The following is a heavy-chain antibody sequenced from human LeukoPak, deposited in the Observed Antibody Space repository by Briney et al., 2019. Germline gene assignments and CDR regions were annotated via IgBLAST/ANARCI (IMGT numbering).Heavy chain of an antibody. V-gene: IGHV4-61*09. CDR3: ARGLNRNDYGDYGY. J-gene: IGHJ4*02. CDR1: GDSINTGRYY. CDR2: IHTDGST. Sequence: SETLSLTCTVSGDSINTGRYYWSWIRLPAGKGLEWIGHIHTDGSTKYNPSLKSRVTISVDTSKNQFSLKLSSVTAADTAVYYCARGLNRNDYGDYGYWGQGTLVTVSS. D-gene: IGHD4-17*01.